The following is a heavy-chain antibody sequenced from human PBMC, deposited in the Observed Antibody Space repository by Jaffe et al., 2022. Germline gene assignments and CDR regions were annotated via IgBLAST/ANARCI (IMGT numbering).Heavy chain of an antibody. J-gene: IGHJ1*01. CDR2: IKSRTLGETT. CDR3: TTSHADSGGVFQD. CDR1: GFIFRNAW. D-gene: IGHD3-16*01. Sequence: DVQLVESGGGLVKPGGSLRVSCAASGFIFRNAWMTWVRQAPGKGPEWVGRIKSRTLGETTDYAAPVKGRFIISRDDSKNTVYLQMNSLKTEDTAVYYCTTSHADSGGVFQDWGQGTLVTVSS. V-gene: IGHV3-15*01.